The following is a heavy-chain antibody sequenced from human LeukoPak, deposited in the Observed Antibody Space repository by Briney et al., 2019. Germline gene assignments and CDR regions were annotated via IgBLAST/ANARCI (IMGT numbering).Heavy chain of an antibody. CDR1: GGSISSSSYY. Sequence: SETLSLTCTVSGGSISSSSYYWGWIRQPPGKGLEWIGSIYYSGSTYYNPSLKSRVTISVDTSKNQFSLRLSSVTAADTAVYYCARYRDAFDIWGQGTMVTVSS. CDR2: IYYSGST. CDR3: ARYRDAFDI. J-gene: IGHJ3*02. V-gene: IGHV4-39*07. D-gene: IGHD3-16*02.